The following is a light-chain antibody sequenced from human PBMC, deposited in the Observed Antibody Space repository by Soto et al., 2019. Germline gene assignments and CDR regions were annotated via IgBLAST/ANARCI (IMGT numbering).Light chain of an antibody. CDR2: AAS. CDR1: QSIFSS. V-gene: IGKV1-39*01. Sequence: IQMTQSPSSLSASVGDRVTITCRAGQSIFSSLNWYQQRPGKAPTLLIYAASSLQSGVPSRFRGSGYGTDFAITITSLQPEDFAIYYYQQSYNSPPITFGQGTRLEIK. CDR3: QQSYNSPPIT. J-gene: IGKJ5*01.